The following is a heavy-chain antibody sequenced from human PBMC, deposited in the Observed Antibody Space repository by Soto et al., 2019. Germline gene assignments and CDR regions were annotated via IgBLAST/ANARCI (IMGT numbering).Heavy chain of an antibody. D-gene: IGHD1-26*01. J-gene: IGHJ5*02. V-gene: IGHV3-23*01. CDR2: ITGSGMKT. CDR3: AKDLGEDSPNWFDP. Sequence: GGSLRLSCASSGFTFRSNAMNWVLQAPGKGLEWVSTITGSGMKTYYAESVKGRFTISRDNSKNTLYLQMNSLRAEDTAVYYCAKDLGEDSPNWFDPWGQGTLVTVSS. CDR1: GFTFRSNA.